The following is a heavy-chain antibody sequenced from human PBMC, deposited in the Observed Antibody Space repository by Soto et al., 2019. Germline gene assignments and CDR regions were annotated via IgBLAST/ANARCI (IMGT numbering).Heavy chain of an antibody. CDR2: IYYSGST. CDR3: ARDDPTRGFDY. Sequence: SETLSLTCTVSGGSISSYYWSWIRQPPGKGLEWIEYIYYSGSTNYNPSLKSRVTISVDTSKNQFSLKLSSVTAADTAVYYCARDDPTRGFDYWGQGTLVTVSS. CDR1: GGSISSYY. V-gene: IGHV4-59*01. D-gene: IGHD4-17*01. J-gene: IGHJ4*02.